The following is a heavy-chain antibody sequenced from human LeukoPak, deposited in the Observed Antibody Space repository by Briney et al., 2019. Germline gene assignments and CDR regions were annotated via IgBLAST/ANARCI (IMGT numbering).Heavy chain of an antibody. CDR2: IYPGDSDT. V-gene: IGHV5-51*01. CDR3: ARRGTAMTGFFDY. CDR1: GYSFTSYW. J-gene: IGHJ4*02. D-gene: IGHD5-18*01. Sequence: GESLKISCKGSGYSFTSYWIAWVRQMPGKGLEWMGIIYPGDSDTRYSPSFQGQVTISADRSISTAYLQWSSLQASDTAMYYCARRGTAMTGFFDYWGQGTLVTVSS.